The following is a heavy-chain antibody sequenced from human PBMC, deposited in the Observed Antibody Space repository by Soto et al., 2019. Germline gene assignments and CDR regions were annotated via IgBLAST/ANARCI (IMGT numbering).Heavy chain of an antibody. CDR2: IYYRGTT. CDR3: TRVATAVPS. V-gene: IGHV4-59*12. D-gene: IGHD5-18*01. J-gene: IGHJ5*02. Sequence: SETLSLSXNVSNGSLNFYNWSWIRQPPGKELEWIGNIYYRGTTNYNPSLQGRVTMSIDTSKNQFSLMLTSVTAPDTAVYYCTRVATAVPSWGRGVLVTVSS. CDR1: NGSLNFYN.